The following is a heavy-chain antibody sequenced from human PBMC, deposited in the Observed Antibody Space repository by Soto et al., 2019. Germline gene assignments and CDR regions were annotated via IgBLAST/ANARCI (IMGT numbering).Heavy chain of an antibody. CDR3: ARDYYDSSGSPLDY. CDR2: ISYDGSNK. J-gene: IGHJ4*02. Sequence: GGSLRLSCAASGFTFSSYAMHWVRQAPGKGLEWVAVISYDGSNKYYADSVKGRFTISRDNSKNTLYLQMNSLRAEDTAVYYCARDYYDSSGSPLDYWGQGTLVTVSS. V-gene: IGHV3-30-3*01. CDR1: GFTFSSYA. D-gene: IGHD3-22*01.